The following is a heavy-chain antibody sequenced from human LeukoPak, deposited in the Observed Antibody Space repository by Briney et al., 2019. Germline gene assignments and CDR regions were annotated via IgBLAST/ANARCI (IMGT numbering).Heavy chain of an antibody. CDR3: ARVSRDSKTFDY. V-gene: IGHV4-61*01. D-gene: IGHD2-21*02. CDR1: GGSISSGSYY. J-gene: IGHJ4*02. CDR2: IYYSGST. Sequence: SETLSLTWTVSGGSISSGSYYWSWIRQPPGKGLEWIGYIYYSGSTNYNPSLKSRVTKSVDTSKNQFSLRLSSVTAADTAVYYCARVSRDSKTFDYWGQGTLVTVSS.